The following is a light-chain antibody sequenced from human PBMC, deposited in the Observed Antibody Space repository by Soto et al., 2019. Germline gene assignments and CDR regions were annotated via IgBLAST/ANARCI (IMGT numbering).Light chain of an antibody. CDR3: SSYTSSDTLV. V-gene: IGLV2-8*01. CDR2: EVV. J-gene: IGLJ1*01. Sequence: QSVLTQPPSASGSPGQSVTISCTGTKNDIGVYDFVSWYQHHPGKAPRLIIYEVVQRPSGVPDRFSGSKSGNTASLTVSGLQAADEADYYCSSYTSSDTLVFGAGTKLTVL. CDR1: KNDIGVYDF.